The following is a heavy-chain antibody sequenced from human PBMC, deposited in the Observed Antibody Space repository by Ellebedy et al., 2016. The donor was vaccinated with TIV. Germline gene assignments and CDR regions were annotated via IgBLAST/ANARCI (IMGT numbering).Heavy chain of an antibody. CDR1: GFSFRSYW. V-gene: IGHV3-7*01. D-gene: IGHD4-17*01. CDR3: ARRGSYGDYAVHNNNWFDR. Sequence: PGGSLRLSCAVSGFSFRSYWMSWVRQVPGKGLEWVANIRGDSEKYYLDSVKGRFTISRDNSENSLYLQMDNLRGDDTAVYFCARRGSYGDYAVHNNNWFDRWGQGTLVTVSS. J-gene: IGHJ5*02. CDR2: IRGDSEK.